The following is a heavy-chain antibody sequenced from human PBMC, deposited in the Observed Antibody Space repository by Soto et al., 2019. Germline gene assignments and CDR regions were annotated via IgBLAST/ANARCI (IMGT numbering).Heavy chain of an antibody. J-gene: IGHJ4*02. D-gene: IGHD1-1*01. Sequence: EVQLVESGGGLVQPGGSLRLSCAASGFTFSSYSMNWVRQAPGKGLEWVSCIGTSSSTIYYADSVKGRFTISRDNAKNSLYLQMNSLRDEDTAVYYCARVRRWDDNNFDCGQGTLVTVSS. CDR1: GFTFSSYS. CDR3: ARVRRWDDNNFD. V-gene: IGHV3-48*02. CDR2: IGTSSSTI.